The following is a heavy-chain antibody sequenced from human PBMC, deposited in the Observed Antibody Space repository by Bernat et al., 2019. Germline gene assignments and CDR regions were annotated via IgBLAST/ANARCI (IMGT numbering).Heavy chain of an antibody. Sequence: EVQLVESGGGLVKPGGSLRLSCAASEFTFSSYSMNWVRQAPGKGLEWVSSISSSSSYIYYADSVKGRFTISRDNAKNSLYLQMNSLRAEDTAVYYCASRYCSGGSCHAFDIWGQGTMVTVSS. V-gene: IGHV3-21*01. CDR1: EFTFSSYS. CDR3: ASRYCSGGSCHAFDI. CDR2: ISSSSSYI. D-gene: IGHD2-15*01. J-gene: IGHJ3*02.